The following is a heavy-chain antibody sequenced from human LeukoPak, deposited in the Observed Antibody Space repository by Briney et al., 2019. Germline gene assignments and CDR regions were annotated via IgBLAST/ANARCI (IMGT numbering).Heavy chain of an antibody. CDR3: ATDRGITIFGVPEGL. CDR1: GYTLTELS. D-gene: IGHD3-3*01. V-gene: IGHV1-24*01. J-gene: IGHJ4*02. Sequence: ASVKVSCKVSGYTLTELSMHWVRPAPGKGLEWRGGFDPEDGETIYAQKFQGRVTMREDTSTDTAYMELSRLGSEDTAVYYGATDRGITIFGVPEGLWGQGTLVTVTS. CDR2: FDPEDGET.